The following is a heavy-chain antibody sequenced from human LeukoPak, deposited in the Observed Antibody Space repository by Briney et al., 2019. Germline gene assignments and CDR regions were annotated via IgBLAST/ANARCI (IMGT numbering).Heavy chain of an antibody. J-gene: IGHJ4*02. D-gene: IGHD3-22*01. Sequence: SETLSLTCNVSGASINSYRWNWIRQPPGKGLEWIGYISYDGKTNYNPSLKSRLTLSVDTSKTQFSLNLNSVTAADTARYYCTKGYYEPFDGWGQGTLVTVTS. V-gene: IGHV4-59*01. CDR2: ISYDGKT. CDR3: TKGYYEPFDG. CDR1: GASINSYR.